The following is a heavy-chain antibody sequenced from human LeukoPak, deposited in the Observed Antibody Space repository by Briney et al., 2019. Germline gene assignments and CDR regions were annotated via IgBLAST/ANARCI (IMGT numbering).Heavy chain of an antibody. V-gene: IGHV1-46*01. CDR3: ARDPYCTNGVCYGIYYYGMDV. D-gene: IGHD2-8*01. J-gene: IGHJ6*02. Sequence: ASVKVSCKASGYTFTSYYMHWVRQAPGHGLEWMGIINPSGGSTSYAQKFQGRVTMTRDTSTSTVYMELSSLRSEDTAVYYCARDPYCTNGVCYGIYYYGMDVWGQGTTVTASS. CDR2: INPSGGST. CDR1: GYTFTSYY.